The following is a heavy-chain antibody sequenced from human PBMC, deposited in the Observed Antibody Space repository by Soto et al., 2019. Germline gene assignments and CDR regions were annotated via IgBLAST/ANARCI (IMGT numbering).Heavy chain of an antibody. CDR3: ARVRQGVAMATNSLSY. Sequence: QVQLVQSGAEVKKPGSSVKVSCKASGGTFSSYAISWVRQAPGQGLEWMGGIIPIFGTANYAQKFQGRVTITADESTSTAYMELSRMRSEDTAVYYCARVRQGVAMATNSLSYWGQGTLVIVSS. CDR1: GGTFSSYA. J-gene: IGHJ4*02. D-gene: IGHD1-26*01. V-gene: IGHV1-69*01. CDR2: IIPIFGTA.